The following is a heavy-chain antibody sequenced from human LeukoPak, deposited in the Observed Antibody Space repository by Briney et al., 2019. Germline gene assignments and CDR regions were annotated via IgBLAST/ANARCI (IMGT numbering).Heavy chain of an antibody. D-gene: IGHD6-13*01. Sequence: ASVKVSCKASGYTSTSYGISWVRQAPGQGLEWMGWISAYNGNTNYAQKLQGRVTMTTDTSTSTAYMELRSLRSDDTAVYYCARASSSWEHFDYWGQGTLVTVSS. V-gene: IGHV1-18*01. CDR2: ISAYNGNT. CDR3: ARASSSWEHFDY. J-gene: IGHJ4*02. CDR1: GYTSTSYG.